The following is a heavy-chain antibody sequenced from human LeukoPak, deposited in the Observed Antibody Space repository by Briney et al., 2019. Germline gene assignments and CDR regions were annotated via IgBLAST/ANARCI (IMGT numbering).Heavy chain of an antibody. D-gene: IGHD4/OR15-4a*01. CDR3: VRGFSAGY. CDR2: INQGGSEK. Sequence: GGSLRLSCAASGFTFGNHWMTWVRQAPGKGLEWVANINQGGSEKHYVDSLKGRFTISRDNAKNSLYPQMNSLRTEDTALYYCVRGFSAGYWGQGTLVTVPS. J-gene: IGHJ4*02. V-gene: IGHV3-7*04. CDR1: GFTFGNHW.